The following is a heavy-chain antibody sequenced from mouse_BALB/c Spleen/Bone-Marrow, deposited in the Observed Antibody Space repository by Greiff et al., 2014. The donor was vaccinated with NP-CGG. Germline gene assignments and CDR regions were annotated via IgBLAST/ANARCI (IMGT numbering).Heavy chain of an antibody. CDR3: ASSGNYEGGAMDY. J-gene: IGHJ4*01. D-gene: IGHD2-1*01. CDR1: GFNIKDTY. Sequence: VQLQQSGAELVKPGASVKLSCTASGFNIKDTYMHWVKQSPEQGLEWIGRIDPANGNTKYVPTFQGKAIITADTSSNPAYLQLSSLTSEDTAVYYGASSGNYEGGAMDYWGQGISVTVSS. CDR2: IDPANGNT. V-gene: IGHV14-3*02.